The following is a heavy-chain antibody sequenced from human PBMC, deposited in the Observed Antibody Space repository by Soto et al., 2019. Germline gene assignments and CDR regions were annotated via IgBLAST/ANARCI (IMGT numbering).Heavy chain of an antibody. CDR3: ATLPYYYDSSGYYRLDY. D-gene: IGHD3-22*01. CDR1: GGSISSYY. J-gene: IGHJ4*02. CDR2: IYYSGST. Sequence: SETLSLTCTVSGGSISSYYWSWIRQPPGKGLEWIGYIYYSGSTNYNPSLKSRVTISVDTSKNQFSLKLSSVTAADTAVYYCATLPYYYDSSGYYRLDYWGQGTLVTVSS. V-gene: IGHV4-59*08.